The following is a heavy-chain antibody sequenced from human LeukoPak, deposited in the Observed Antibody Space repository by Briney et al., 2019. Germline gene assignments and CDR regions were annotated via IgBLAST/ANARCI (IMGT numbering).Heavy chain of an antibody. J-gene: IGHJ4*02. CDR3: ARLDGGYFDY. CDR1: GYTFSTYW. V-gene: IGHV5-51*01. Sequence: GESLKISCKGSGYTFSTYWIGWVRQMPGKGLEWMGIIYPSDSDTTYSPSFQGQVTISADKSISTAYLQWSSLKASDTAMYYCARLDGGYFDYWGQGTLVTVSS. CDR2: IYPSDSDT. D-gene: IGHD2-15*01.